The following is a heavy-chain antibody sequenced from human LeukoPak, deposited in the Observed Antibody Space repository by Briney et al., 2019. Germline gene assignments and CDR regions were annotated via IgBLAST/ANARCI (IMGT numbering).Heavy chain of an antibody. CDR2: IKEDGSEK. CDR1: GFTFSDYY. Sequence: GGSLRLSCAASGFTFSDYYMSWIRQAPGKGLEWVANIKEDGSEKYYVDSVKGRFTISRDNAKNSLFLQMNSLRAEDTAVYYCARRYFDYWGQGTLVTVSS. V-gene: IGHV3-7*01. CDR3: ARRYFDY. J-gene: IGHJ4*02.